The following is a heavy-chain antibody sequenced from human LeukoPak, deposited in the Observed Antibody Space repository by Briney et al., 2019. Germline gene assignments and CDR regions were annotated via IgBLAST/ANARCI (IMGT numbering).Heavy chain of an antibody. J-gene: IGHJ4*02. D-gene: IGHD2-15*01. CDR3: ARGYCSGGSCYWGLYYFDY. V-gene: IGHV4-39*01. CDR1: GGSISSSSYY. CDR2: IYYSGST. Sequence: SETLSLTCTVSGGSISSSSYYWGWVRQPPGKGLEWIGSIYYSGSTYYNPSLKSRVTISVDTSKNQFSLKLSSVTAADTAVYYCARGYCSGGSCYWGLYYFDYWGRGTLVTVSS.